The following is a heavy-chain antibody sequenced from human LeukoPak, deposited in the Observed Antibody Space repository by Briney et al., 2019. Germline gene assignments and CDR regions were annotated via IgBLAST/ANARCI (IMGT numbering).Heavy chain of an antibody. V-gene: IGHV3-7*01. CDR1: GFTFSRYW. CDR3: TRDTDGSLDY. J-gene: IGHJ4*02. CDR2: IKEDGSET. Sequence: PGGSLRLSCAASGFTFSRYWMTWARQAAGKGLEWVANIKEDGSETYYVDSVKGRFTISRDNPKNSLYLQMNNLRADDTAVYYCTRDTDGSLDYWGQGILVTVAS. D-gene: IGHD1-26*01.